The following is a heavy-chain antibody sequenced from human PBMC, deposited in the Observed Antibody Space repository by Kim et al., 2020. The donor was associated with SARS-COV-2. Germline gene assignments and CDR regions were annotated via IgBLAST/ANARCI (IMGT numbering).Heavy chain of an antibody. D-gene: IGHD3-22*01. J-gene: IGHJ3*02. CDR1: GGSINSYY. V-gene: IGHV4-59*01. CDR2: IYYSGST. Sequence: SETLSLTCTVSGGSINSYYWTWIRQPPGKGLEWIGYIYYSGSTNYNPSLKSRVTISVDTSKNQFSLKLSSVTAADTAVYYCARVLMIVVPEVAFDIWGQGTMVTVSS. CDR3: ARVLMIVVPEVAFDI.